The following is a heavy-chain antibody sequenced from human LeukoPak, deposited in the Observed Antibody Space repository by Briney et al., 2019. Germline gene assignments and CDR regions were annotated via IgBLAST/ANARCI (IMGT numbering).Heavy chain of an antibody. J-gene: IGHJ4*02. Sequence: SSVKVSCKASGGTFSSYAISWVRQAPGQGLEWMGGIIPIFGTANYAQKFQGRVTITADESTRTAYMELSSLRSEDTAVYYCARRSTGIAAAGPTSFDYWGQGTLVTVSS. CDR3: ARRSTGIAAAGPTSFDY. CDR1: GGTFSSYA. CDR2: IIPIFGTA. D-gene: IGHD6-13*01. V-gene: IGHV1-69*01.